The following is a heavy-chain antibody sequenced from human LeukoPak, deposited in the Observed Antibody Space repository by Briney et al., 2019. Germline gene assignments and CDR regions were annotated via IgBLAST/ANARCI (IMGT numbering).Heavy chain of an antibody. CDR2: ISSSGSTI. D-gene: IGHD3-10*02. V-gene: IGHV3-48*04. Sequence: GSLRLSCAVSGFTFSSYWMNWVRQAPGKGLEWVSYISSSGSTIYYADSVKGRFTISRDNAKNSLYLQMNSLRAEDTAVYYCAELGITMIGGVWGKGTTVTISS. CDR1: GFTFSSYW. J-gene: IGHJ6*04. CDR3: AELGITMIGGV.